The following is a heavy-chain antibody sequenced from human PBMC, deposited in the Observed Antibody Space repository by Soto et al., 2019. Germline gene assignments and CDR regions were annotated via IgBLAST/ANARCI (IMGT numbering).Heavy chain of an antibody. Sequence: SETLSLTCTVSGGSISSYYWSWIRQPPGKGLEWIGYIYYSGSTNYNPSLKSRVTISVDTSKNQFSLKLSSVTAEDTEVYYCARCVAALQFDPWGQGTLVTVSS. J-gene: IGHJ5*02. CDR2: IYYSGST. CDR3: ARCVAALQFDP. CDR1: GGSISSYY. V-gene: IGHV4-59*01. D-gene: IGHD6-6*01.